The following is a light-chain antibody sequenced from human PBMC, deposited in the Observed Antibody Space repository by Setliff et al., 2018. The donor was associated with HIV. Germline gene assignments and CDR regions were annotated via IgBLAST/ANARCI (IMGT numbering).Light chain of an antibody. J-gene: IGLJ2*01. CDR1: SSNIGNNV. Sequence: QSALTQPPSVSGTPGQRVILSCSGSSSNIGNNVVNWYQHLPGTAPKLLIYSDNQRPSGVSDRFSGSKSATSASLAISGLQSEDEADFYCATWDDSLNGPGFGGGTK. V-gene: IGLV1-44*01. CDR3: ATWDDSLNGPG. CDR2: SDN.